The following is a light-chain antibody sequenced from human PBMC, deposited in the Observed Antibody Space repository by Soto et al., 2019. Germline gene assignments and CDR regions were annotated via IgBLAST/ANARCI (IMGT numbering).Light chain of an antibody. CDR1: QGIRNY. CDR2: AAS. V-gene: IGKV1-6*01. J-gene: IGKJ1*01. CDR3: LQDYNYPRT. Sequence: AMQMTQSPSSLSASVGDRVTITCRASQGIRNYLGWYQQKPGKAPKLLIYAASTLQSGVPSRFSGSGSDTDFTLSINNLQPEDFATYYCLQDYNYPRTFGQGTKVDIK.